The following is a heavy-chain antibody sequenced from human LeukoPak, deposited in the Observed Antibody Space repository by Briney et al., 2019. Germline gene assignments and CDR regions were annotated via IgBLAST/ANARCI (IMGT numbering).Heavy chain of an antibody. D-gene: IGHD5-18*01. Sequence: PSETLSLTCAVYGGSFSGYYWSWIRQPPGKGLEWIGEINHSGSTNYNPSLKSRVTISVDTSKNQFSLKLSSVTAADTAVYYCARETRGYSYGSGALGLNYFDYWGQGTLVTVSS. CDR2: INHSGST. CDR3: ARETRGYSYGSGALGLNYFDY. V-gene: IGHV4-34*01. CDR1: GGSFSGYY. J-gene: IGHJ4*02.